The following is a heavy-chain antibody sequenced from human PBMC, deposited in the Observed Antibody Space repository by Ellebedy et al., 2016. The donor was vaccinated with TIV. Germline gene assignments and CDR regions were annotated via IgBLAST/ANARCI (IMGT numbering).Heavy chain of an antibody. CDR2: IEYSGTV. V-gene: IGHV4-39*07. J-gene: IGHJ5*02. D-gene: IGHD2-2*01. CDR3: ARAPTDTSTNRENWFDP. CDR1: GDSISGSPYY. Sequence: MPSETLSLTCSVSGDSISGSPYYWAWIRQPPGKGLEWIGGIEYSGTVFYNPSLKSRATISVDSSKNQFSLKLNSVTAADTAVYYCARAPTDTSTNRENWFDPWGQGTLVTVSS.